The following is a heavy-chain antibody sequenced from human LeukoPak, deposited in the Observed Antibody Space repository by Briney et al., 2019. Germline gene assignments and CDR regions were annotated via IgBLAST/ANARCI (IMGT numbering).Heavy chain of an antibody. J-gene: IGHJ3*01. CDR2: IGGSGTHT. V-gene: IGHV3-23*01. CDR1: EFTFASYA. Sequence: GGSLRLSCEASEFTFASYAMTWVRLTPGKGLEWVASIGGSGTHTNYADSVRGRFTISRDNSKNTLYPQMNSLRAEDTAVYYCGRDPNGDYVGAFEFWGQGTLVSVSS. CDR3: GRDPNGDYVGAFEF. D-gene: IGHD4-17*01.